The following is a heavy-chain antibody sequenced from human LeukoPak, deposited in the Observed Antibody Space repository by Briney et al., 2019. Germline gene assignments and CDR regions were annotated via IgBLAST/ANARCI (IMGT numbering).Heavy chain of an antibody. J-gene: IGHJ4*02. CDR1: GGSISSHY. Sequence: PSETLSLTCIVSGGSISSHYWSWIRQPPGKGLEYIGYIYYNGSTDYNPSLKSRVTISLDTSKNQFSLNLTSVTAADTAVYYCARRSGVLDSRDSRYYFDHWGQGTLITVSS. CDR3: ARRSGVLDSRDSRYYFDH. D-gene: IGHD3-22*01. V-gene: IGHV4-59*11. CDR2: IYYNGST.